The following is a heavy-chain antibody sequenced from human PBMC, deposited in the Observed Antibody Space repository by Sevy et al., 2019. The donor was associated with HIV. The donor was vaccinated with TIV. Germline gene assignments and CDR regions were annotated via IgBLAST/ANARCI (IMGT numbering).Heavy chain of an antibody. Sequence: GPVKVSCKASGYTFTSYGISWVRQAPGQGLEWMGWISAYNGDTNYAQKLQGRVTMTTDTSTSTPYMELTSLRSDDTAVYFCARGYYDFWSGYYRRDAFDSWGQGTRVTVSS. CDR3: ARGYYDFWSGYYRRDAFDS. J-gene: IGHJ3*02. CDR2: ISAYNGDT. V-gene: IGHV1-18*01. D-gene: IGHD3-3*01. CDR1: GYTFTSYG.